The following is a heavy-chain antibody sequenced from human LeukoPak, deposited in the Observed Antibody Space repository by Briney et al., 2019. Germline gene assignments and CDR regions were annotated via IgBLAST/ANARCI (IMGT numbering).Heavy chain of an antibody. CDR2: INPSGGST. D-gene: IGHD2-2*01. Sequence: ASVKVSCKASGYTFTSYYMHWVGQAPGQGLEWMGWINPSGGSTSYAQKFQGRVTMTRDTSTSTVYMELSSLRSEDTAVYYCARDWEYCSSTSCYGKVRDWFDPWGQGTLVTVSS. CDR1: GYTFTSYY. J-gene: IGHJ5*02. V-gene: IGHV1-46*01. CDR3: ARDWEYCSSTSCYGKVRDWFDP.